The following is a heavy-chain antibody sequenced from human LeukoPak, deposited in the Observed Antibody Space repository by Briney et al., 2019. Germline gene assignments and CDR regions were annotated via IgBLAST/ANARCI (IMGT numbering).Heavy chain of an antibody. Sequence: SGGSLRLSCAASGFTFSSYGMHWVRQAPGKGLEWVAVIWYDGSNKYYADSVKGRFTTSRDNSKNTLYLQMNSLRAEDTAVYYCARDGPITKITMVRGVGYNAFDIWGQGTMVTVSS. CDR3: ARDGPITKITMVRGVGYNAFDI. J-gene: IGHJ3*02. V-gene: IGHV3-33*01. CDR1: GFTFSSYG. CDR2: IWYDGSNK. D-gene: IGHD3-10*01.